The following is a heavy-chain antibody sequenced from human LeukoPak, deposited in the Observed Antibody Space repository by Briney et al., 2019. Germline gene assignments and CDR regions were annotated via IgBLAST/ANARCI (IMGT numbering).Heavy chain of an antibody. Sequence: SETLSLTCAVYGGSFSGYYWSWIRQPPGKGLEWIGEINHSGSTNYNPSLKSRVTISVDTSKNQFSLKLSSVTAADTAVYYCASDYYGSGGPDYWGQGTLVTVSS. CDR3: ASDYYGSGGPDY. V-gene: IGHV4-34*01. CDR1: GGSFSGYY. D-gene: IGHD3-10*01. J-gene: IGHJ4*02. CDR2: INHSGST.